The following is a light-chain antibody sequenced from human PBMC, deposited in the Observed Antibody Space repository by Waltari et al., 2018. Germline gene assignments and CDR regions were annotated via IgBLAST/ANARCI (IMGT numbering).Light chain of an antibody. J-gene: IGLJ3*02. CDR3: QSYDFSISAL. CDR2: VFP. CDR1: ASNIGAGFD. V-gene: IGLV1-40*01. Sequence: QSVLTQPPSVSGAPGQRVTISCTGSASNIGAGFDVHWYQQFPGTAPKLLIQVFPYRPSGVPGRFAGSQSGTSASLAITGRHAEDEADYFCQSYDFSISALFGGGTKLTVL.